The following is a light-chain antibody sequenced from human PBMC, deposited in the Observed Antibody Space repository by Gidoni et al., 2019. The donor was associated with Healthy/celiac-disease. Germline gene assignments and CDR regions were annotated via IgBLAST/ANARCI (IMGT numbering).Light chain of an antibody. J-gene: IGKJ2*04. V-gene: IGKV3-20*01. CDR3: QQYGSSGS. Sequence: EIVLTQSPGTLSLSPGEIATLSCRASQSVSSSYLAWYQQKPGQAPRLLIYGASSRATGIPDRFRGSGSGTDFTLTISRLGPEDFAVYYGQQYGSSGSFGQGTKLEI. CDR2: GAS. CDR1: QSVSSSY.